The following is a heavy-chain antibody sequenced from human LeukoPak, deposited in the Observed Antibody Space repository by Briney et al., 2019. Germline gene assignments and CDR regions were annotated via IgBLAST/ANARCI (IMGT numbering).Heavy chain of an antibody. Sequence: SETLSLTCNGSGDSISSYYWSWIRQPPGGGLEWIGYIYYSGSTNYNPSLKSRVTISVDTSKNQFSLKLSSVTAADTAVYYCARHTSMAHFDYWGQGTLVTVSS. CDR3: ARHTSMAHFDY. CDR1: GDSISSYY. CDR2: IYYSGST. D-gene: IGHD1-1*01. V-gene: IGHV4-59*08. J-gene: IGHJ4*02.